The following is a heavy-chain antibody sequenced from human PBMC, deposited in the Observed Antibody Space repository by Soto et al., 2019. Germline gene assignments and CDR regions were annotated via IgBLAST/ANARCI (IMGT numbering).Heavy chain of an antibody. D-gene: IGHD2-8*01. Sequence: DSVKVFFKASGYGFTDYHIHLVRQAPGQGLEWVPSINPKSGGTSTAQKFQGWVTMTTDTSISTASMELTRLTSDDTAIYYCARGDSTDCSNGVCSFFYNHDMDVWGQGTTVTVSS. J-gene: IGHJ6*01. V-gene: IGHV1-2*04. CDR3: ARGDSTDCSNGVCSFFYNHDMDV. CDR2: INPKSGGT. CDR1: GYGFTDYH.